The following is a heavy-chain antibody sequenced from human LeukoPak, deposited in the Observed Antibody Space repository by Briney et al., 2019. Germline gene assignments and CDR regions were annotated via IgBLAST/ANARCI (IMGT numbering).Heavy chain of an antibody. CDR2: ISGSGGST. CDR3: AKSTMIVVVIPYFDY. D-gene: IGHD3-22*01. CDR1: GFTFSSYA. Sequence: PGGSLRLSCAASGFTFSSYAMSWVRQAPGKGLEWVSAISGSGGSTYYADSVKGRFTISRDNSKNTLYLQMNSLRAEDTAVYYCAKSTMIVVVIPYFDYWGQGTLVTVSS. V-gene: IGHV3-23*01. J-gene: IGHJ4*02.